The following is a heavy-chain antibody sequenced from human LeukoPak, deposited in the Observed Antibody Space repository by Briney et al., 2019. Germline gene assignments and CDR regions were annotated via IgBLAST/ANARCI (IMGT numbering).Heavy chain of an antibody. D-gene: IGHD4-17*01. CDR2: IYYSGST. J-gene: IGHJ3*02. V-gene: IGHV4-59*01. CDR1: GGSISSYY. Sequence: PSETLSLTRTVSGGSISSYYWSWIRQPPGKGLEWIGYIYYSGSTNYNPSLKSRVTISVDTSKNQFSLKLSSVTAADTAVYYCAGYGDESQQHDAFDIWGQGTMATVSS. CDR3: AGYGDESQQHDAFDI.